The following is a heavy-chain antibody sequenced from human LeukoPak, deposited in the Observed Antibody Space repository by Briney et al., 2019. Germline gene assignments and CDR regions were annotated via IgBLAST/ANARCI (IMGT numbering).Heavy chain of an antibody. J-gene: IGHJ5*02. CDR1: GYTFTSYG. CDR3: ARVPTVEDWFDP. D-gene: IGHD4-23*01. V-gene: IGHV1-18*01. Sequence: ASVKVSCKASGYTFTSYGISWVRQAPGQGLEWMGWISAYNGNTNYAQKLQGRVTMTTDTSTSTAYMELRSLRSDDTAVYYCARVPTVEDWFDPWGQGALVTVSS. CDR2: ISAYNGNT.